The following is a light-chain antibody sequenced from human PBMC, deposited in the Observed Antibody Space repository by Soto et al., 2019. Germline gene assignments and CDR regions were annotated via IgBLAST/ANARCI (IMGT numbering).Light chain of an antibody. V-gene: IGKV3-15*01. CDR3: QQYNNWPQT. J-gene: IGKJ1*01. CDR1: QSVNGAY. CDR2: GAS. Sequence: EIVLTQSPGALSLSPGERATLSCRPSQSVNGAYLAWYQQKPGQAPRLLIYGASTRATDIPARFSGSGSGTEFTLTISSLQSEDFAEYHCQQYNNWPQTFGQGTKVDI.